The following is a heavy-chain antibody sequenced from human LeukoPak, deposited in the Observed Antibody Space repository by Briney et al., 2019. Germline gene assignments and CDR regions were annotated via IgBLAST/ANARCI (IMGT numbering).Heavy chain of an antibody. J-gene: IGHJ4*02. CDR1: GGSISSHY. CDR2: IFYSGST. Sequence: PSETLSLXCTVSGGSISSHYWSWIRQPPGKGLEWIGYIFYSGSTNYNPSLKSRVTISIDTSKNHFSLRLSSVTAADTASYYCARGYAYGPNYYFDYWGQGTLVTVSS. D-gene: IGHD5-18*01. CDR3: ARGYAYGPNYYFDY. V-gene: IGHV4-59*11.